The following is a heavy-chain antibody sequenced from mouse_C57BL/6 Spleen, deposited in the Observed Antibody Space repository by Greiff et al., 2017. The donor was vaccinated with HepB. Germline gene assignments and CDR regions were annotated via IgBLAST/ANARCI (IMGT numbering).Heavy chain of an antibody. CDR2: IYPGDGDT. D-gene: IGHD1-1*01. Sequence: VKLQESGAELVKPGASVKISCKASGYAFSSYWMNWVKQRPGKGLEWIGQIYPGDGDTNYNGKFKGKATLTADKSSSTAYMQLSSLTSEDSAVYFCARGDGSSPAWFAYWGQGTLVTVSA. CDR3: ARGDGSSPAWFAY. CDR1: GYAFSSYW. J-gene: IGHJ3*01. V-gene: IGHV1-80*01.